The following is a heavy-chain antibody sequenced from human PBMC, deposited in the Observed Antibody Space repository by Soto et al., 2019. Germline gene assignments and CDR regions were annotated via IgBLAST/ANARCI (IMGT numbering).Heavy chain of an antibody. CDR1: GYTFTGYD. CDR3: AREGYRNGNEWFDP. J-gene: IGHJ5*02. V-gene: IGHV1-8*01. Sequence: QVQLVQSGAEVKKPGASVKVSCKASGYTFTGYDINWVRRATGQGLEWMGWMNPNSGNTGYAQNFQGRVTMTRNTSISIAYMELSSLRSEDTAVYYCAREGYRNGNEWFDPWGQGTLVTVSS. CDR2: MNPNSGNT. D-gene: IGHD2-8*01.